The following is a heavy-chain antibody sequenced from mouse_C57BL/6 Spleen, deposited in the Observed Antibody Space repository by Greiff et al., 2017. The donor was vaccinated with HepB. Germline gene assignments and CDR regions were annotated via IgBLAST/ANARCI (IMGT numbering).Heavy chain of an antibody. CDR1: GYTFTSYW. CDR2: IHPNSGST. Sequence: QVQLQQPGAELVKPGASVKLSCKASGYTFTSYWMHWVKQRPGQGLEWIGMIHPNSGSTNYNETFKSKATLTVDKSSRTAYMQLSSLTSEDSAVYYCARSDGYCEDYAMDYWGQGTSVTVSS. J-gene: IGHJ4*01. V-gene: IGHV1-64*01. CDR3: ARSDGYCEDYAMDY. D-gene: IGHD2-3*01.